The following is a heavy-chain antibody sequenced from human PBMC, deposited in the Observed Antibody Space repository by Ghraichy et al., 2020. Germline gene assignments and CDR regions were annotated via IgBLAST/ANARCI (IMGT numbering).Heavy chain of an antibody. Sequence: ETLRLSCAASKFTFSTYRMNWVRQAPGKGLEWISSISTSSSNIYEADSVKGRFTISRDNAKNSLYLQMNSLRVEDTAVYYCARASDSSNWYNYYVMDVWGQGTTVTVS. J-gene: IGHJ6*02. CDR3: ARASDSSNWYNYYVMDV. CDR2: ISTSSSNI. D-gene: IGHD6-13*01. V-gene: IGHV3-21*01. CDR1: KFTFSTYR.